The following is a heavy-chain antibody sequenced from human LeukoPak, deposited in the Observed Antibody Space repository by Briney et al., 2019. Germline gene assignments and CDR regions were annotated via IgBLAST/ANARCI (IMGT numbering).Heavy chain of an antibody. V-gene: IGHV3-48*03. CDR3: ARDSEPDYACDY. Sequence: PGGSLRLSCAASGFTFSSYEMNWVRQAPGKGLEWVSYISSGGSTKNYADSVKGQFTITRDNAKNSLYLQMNSLRAEDTAVYYCARDSEPDYACDYWGQRTLDTVSS. CDR1: GFTFSSYE. J-gene: IGHJ4*02. CDR2: ISSGGSTK. D-gene: IGHD4-17*01.